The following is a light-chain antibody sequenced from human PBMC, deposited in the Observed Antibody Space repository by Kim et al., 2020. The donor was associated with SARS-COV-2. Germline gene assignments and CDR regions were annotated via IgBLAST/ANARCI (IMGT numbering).Light chain of an antibody. CDR3: QSADGSGTYV. V-gene: IGLV3-25*03. CDR1: ALPEKQ. J-gene: IGLJ1*01. CDR2: KDS. Sequence: PGQTARITCSGDALPEKQTYWYQQKSGQAPLLMIYKDSERPSGIPARFSGSSSGTTVTLTISGVQAEDDADYYCQSADGSGTYVFGTGTKVTVL.